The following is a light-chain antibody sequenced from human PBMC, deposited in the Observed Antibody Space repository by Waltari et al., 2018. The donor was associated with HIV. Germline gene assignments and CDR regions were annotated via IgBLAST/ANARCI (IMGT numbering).Light chain of an antibody. CDR1: RSDVGGYNY. J-gene: IGLJ2*01. Sequence: QSALTQPRSVSGSPGESVTISCTGTRSDVGGYNYVSWYQQHLGKAPKLLIFGVNKRPSGVPDRFAGSKSGNTASLTISGLRADDEADYYCCSYAGNYISGFGGGSKLTV. CDR3: CSYAGNYISG. V-gene: IGLV2-11*01. CDR2: GVN.